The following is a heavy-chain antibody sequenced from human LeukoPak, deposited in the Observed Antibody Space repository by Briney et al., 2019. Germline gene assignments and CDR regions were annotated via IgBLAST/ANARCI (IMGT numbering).Heavy chain of an antibody. CDR2: INHSGST. J-gene: IGHJ4*02. V-gene: IGHV4-34*01. D-gene: IGHD5/OR15-5a*01. Sequence: SETLSLTCAVYGGSFSGYYWSWIRQPPGKGLEWIGEINHSGSTNYNPSLKSRVTISVDTSKNQFSLKLSSVTAADTAVYYCARGDREFSVLDCWGQGTLVTVSS. CDR3: ARGDREFSVLDC. CDR1: GGSFSGYY.